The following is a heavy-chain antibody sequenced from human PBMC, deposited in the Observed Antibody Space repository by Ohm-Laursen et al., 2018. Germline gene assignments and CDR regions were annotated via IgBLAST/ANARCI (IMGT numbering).Heavy chain of an antibody. Sequence: SLRLSCTASGFTFSDYFMSWIRQAPGKGLEWVSYISSSGGTIHYADSVKGRFTISRDNAKSSLYLQMNSLRAEDTAVYYCAGDRNSNTWSYYWGQGTLVTVS. CDR3: AGDRNSNTWSYY. CDR2: ISSSGGTI. D-gene: IGHD6-13*01. CDR1: GFTFSDYF. V-gene: IGHV3-11*04. J-gene: IGHJ4*02.